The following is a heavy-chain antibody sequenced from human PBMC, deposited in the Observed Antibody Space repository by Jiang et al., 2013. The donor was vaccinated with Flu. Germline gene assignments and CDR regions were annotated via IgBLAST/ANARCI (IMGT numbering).Heavy chain of an antibody. D-gene: IGHD3-16*01. CDR2: SRRKSDGGTT. V-gene: IGHV3-15*07. J-gene: IGHJ4*02. Sequence: VQLLESGGGLVKPGGSLRLSCVASGFTFSNAWMNWVRQAPGKGLEWVGRSRRKSDGGTTDYAAPVKGKFTISRDDSKNTLYLQMNSLEIEDTAVYYCTTGYDTAWHDHCWGQGTLVTVSS. CDR3: TTGYDTAWHDHC. CDR1: GFTFSNAW.